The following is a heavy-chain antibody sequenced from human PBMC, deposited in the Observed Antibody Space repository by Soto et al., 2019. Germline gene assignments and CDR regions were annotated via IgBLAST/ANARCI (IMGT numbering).Heavy chain of an antibody. CDR1: GYTCTGYY. J-gene: IGHJ6*02. Sequence: QVQLVQSGAEVKKPGASVKVSCKASGYTCTGYYMNWVRQAPGQGLEWMGWINPNSGGTNYAQKFQGWVTMTRDTYISIAYMERGRLRSDDTAVYYCAREVGLLPAAQYYYYGMDVWGQGTKVTVS. D-gene: IGHD2-2*01. CDR2: INPNSGGT. V-gene: IGHV1-2*04. CDR3: AREVGLLPAAQYYYYGMDV.